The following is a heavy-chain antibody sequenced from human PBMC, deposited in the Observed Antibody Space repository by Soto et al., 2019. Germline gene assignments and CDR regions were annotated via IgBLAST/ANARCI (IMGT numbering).Heavy chain of an antibody. CDR2: TYWEGSK. D-gene: IGHD5-12*01. V-gene: IGHV2-5*02. Sequence: QITLKESGPTLVKPTQTLTLTCTFSGFSLITNGVGVGWIRQPPGKALEWLALTYWEGSKRYSPSLKSRLTIMKDASKNQVVLIMTNMDPVDTAKYYCVQTHKWLKFDYWGQGTLVTVSS. CDR1: GFSLITNGVG. CDR3: VQTHKWLKFDY. J-gene: IGHJ4*02.